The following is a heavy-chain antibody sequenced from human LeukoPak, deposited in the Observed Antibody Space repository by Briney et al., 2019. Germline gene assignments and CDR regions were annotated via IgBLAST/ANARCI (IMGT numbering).Heavy chain of an antibody. V-gene: IGHV3-30-3*01. J-gene: IGHJ4*02. CDR3: AKAPLPDYYDSSGYLNY. CDR1: GFTFSSYT. Sequence: GGSLRLSCAASGFTFSSYTMHWDRQAPGKGLEWVALISLDGSYKFYADSVKGRFTISRDNSKSTLYLQMNSLRAEDTAVYYCAKAPLPDYYDSSGYLNYWGQGTLVTVSS. CDR2: ISLDGSYK. D-gene: IGHD3-22*01.